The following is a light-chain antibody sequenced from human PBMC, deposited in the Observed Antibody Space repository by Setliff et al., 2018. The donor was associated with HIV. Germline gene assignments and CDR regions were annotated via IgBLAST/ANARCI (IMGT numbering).Light chain of an antibody. Sequence: QSVLAQPASVSGSPGQSITISCTGIGSDVGNYNYVSWYQEHPGKAPKLMIYDVSKRPSGVSNRFSGSKSGNTASLTISGLQAEDEADYHCSSYTGRSTFVFGTGTKVTVL. J-gene: IGLJ1*01. CDR2: DVS. CDR1: GSDVGNYNY. V-gene: IGLV2-14*01. CDR3: SSYTGRSTFV.